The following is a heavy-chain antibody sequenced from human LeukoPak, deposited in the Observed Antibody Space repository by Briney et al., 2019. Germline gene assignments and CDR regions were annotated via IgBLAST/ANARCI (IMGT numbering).Heavy chain of an antibody. CDR1: GYTFSSYY. Sequence: ASVKVSCKASGYTFSSYYMHWVRLAPGQGLEWMGIIDPTGGDTTYAQKFQGRVTITADKSTSTAYMELSSLRSEDTAVYYCATRDYGGYYYYMDVWGKGTTVTVSS. V-gene: IGHV1-46*01. CDR3: ATRDYGGYYYYMDV. D-gene: IGHD4-23*01. J-gene: IGHJ6*03. CDR2: IDPTGGDT.